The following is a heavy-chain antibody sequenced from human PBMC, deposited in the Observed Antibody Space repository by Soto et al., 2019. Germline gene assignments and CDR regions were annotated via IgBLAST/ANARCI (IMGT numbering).Heavy chain of an antibody. V-gene: IGHV3-74*01. J-gene: IGHJ5*02. D-gene: IGHD1-1*01. Sequence: GGSLRLSCAASGFTFRSHWMHWVRQAPGKGLVWVSRISGDGSSTHYADSVKGRFTISRDNAKNTLYLQMNSLRAEDTAVYYCARGGYFNPWGQGTPVTVSS. CDR2: ISGDGSST. CDR1: GFTFRSHW. CDR3: ARGGYFNP.